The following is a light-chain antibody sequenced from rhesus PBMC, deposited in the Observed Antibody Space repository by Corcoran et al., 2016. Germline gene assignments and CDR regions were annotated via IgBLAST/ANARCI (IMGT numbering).Light chain of an antibody. CDR3: QQHNTYPLT. J-gene: IGKJ4*01. CDR1: QGISSY. Sequence: DIQMTQSPSSLSASVGDRVTITCRASQGISSYLAWYQQKPGKAPKLLIFAASTLQSGVPSRFSGSGTGTDFTLTSSSLQPEDFATYYCQQHNTYPLTFGGGTKVELK. V-gene: IGKV1-25*01. CDR2: AAS.